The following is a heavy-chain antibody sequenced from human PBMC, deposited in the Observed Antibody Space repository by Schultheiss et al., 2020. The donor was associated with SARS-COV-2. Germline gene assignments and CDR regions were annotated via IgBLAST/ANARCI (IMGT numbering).Heavy chain of an antibody. J-gene: IGHJ5*02. CDR2: ISGSGGST. CDR3: AKAPNGVTGTNLRWFDP. CDR1: GFTFSSYA. Sequence: GGSLRLSCAASGFTFSSYAMSWVRQAPGKGLEWVSAISGSGGSTYYADSVKGRFTISRDNSKNTLYLQMNSLRAEDTAVYYCAKAPNGVTGTNLRWFDPWGQGTLVTVSS. V-gene: IGHV3-23*01. D-gene: IGHD1-7*01.